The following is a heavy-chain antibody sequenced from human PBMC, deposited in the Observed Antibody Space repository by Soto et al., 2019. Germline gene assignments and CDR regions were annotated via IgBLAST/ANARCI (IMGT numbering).Heavy chain of an antibody. J-gene: IGHJ5*02. Sequence: QVPLVQSGAEVKKPGASVKVSCKASGYTFTSYGISWVRQAPGQGLEWMGWISAYNGNTNYAQKLQGRVTMTTDTSTSTAYMELRSLRSDDTAVYYCARDFEGGDIVLKGWFDPWGQGTLVTVSS. CDR3: ARDFEGGDIVLKGWFDP. V-gene: IGHV1-18*01. CDR1: GYTFTSYG. D-gene: IGHD2-8*01. CDR2: ISAYNGNT.